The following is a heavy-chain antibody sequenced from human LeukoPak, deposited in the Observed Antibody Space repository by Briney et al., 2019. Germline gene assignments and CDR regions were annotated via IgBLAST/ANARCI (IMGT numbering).Heavy chain of an antibody. CDR2: ISAYNGNT. Sequence: ASVTVSSTASGYTFTSYGISWVRQAPGQGLEWMGWISAYNGNTNYAQKLQGRVTMTTDTSTSTAYMELRSRRSDDTAVYYCASGDSSGYLGFDYWGQGTLVTVSS. D-gene: IGHD3-22*01. CDR3: ASGDSSGYLGFDY. J-gene: IGHJ4*02. V-gene: IGHV1-18*01. CDR1: GYTFTSYG.